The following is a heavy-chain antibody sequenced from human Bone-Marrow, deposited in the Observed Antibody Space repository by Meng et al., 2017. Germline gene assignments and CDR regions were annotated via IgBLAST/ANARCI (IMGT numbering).Heavy chain of an antibody. CDR2: IIPIFGTA. V-gene: IGHV1-69*14. CDR1: GGTFGSNS. Sequence: QGRRVQRGAEVQNPGSAVNVYCKASGGTFGSNSISWVRQAPGQGLGWMGGIIPIFGTAKYAQKFQGRVTMTADKSTSTAYMGLSSLRSEDTAVYYCARDTGKVGVMGDYWGQGTLVTVSS. J-gene: IGHJ4*02. CDR3: ARDTGKVGVMGDY. D-gene: IGHD1-26*01.